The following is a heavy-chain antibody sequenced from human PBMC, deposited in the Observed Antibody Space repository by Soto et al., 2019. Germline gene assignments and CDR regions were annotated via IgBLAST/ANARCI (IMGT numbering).Heavy chain of an antibody. CDR3: ARGEDVVVPAAIVYYYYGMDV. Sequence: EVQLVESGGGLVQPGGSLRLSCAASGFTFSSYSMNWVRQAPGKGLEWVSYISSSSSTIYYADSVKGRFTISRDNAKNSLYLQMNSLRDEDTAVYYCARGEDVVVPAAIVYYYYGMDVWGQGTTVTVSS. CDR1: GFTFSSYS. V-gene: IGHV3-48*02. D-gene: IGHD2-2*01. J-gene: IGHJ6*02. CDR2: ISSSSSTI.